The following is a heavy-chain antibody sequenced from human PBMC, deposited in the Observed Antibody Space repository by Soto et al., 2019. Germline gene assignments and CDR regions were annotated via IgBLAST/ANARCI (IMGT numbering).Heavy chain of an antibody. Sequence: TSETLSLTCTVSAGSINAYYWSWIRQPPGKGLEWIGYIYYSGSTNYNPFLKSRVTISVDTSKNQFSLKLSSVTAADTAVYYCARVDWGSFDYWGQGTLVTVSS. CDR1: AGSINAYY. D-gene: IGHD7-27*01. CDR2: IYYSGST. J-gene: IGHJ4*02. V-gene: IGHV4-59*01. CDR3: ARVDWGSFDY.